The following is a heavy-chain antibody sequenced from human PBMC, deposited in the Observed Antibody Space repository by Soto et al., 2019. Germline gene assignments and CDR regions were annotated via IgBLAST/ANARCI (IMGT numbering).Heavy chain of an antibody. J-gene: IGHJ4*02. CDR1: GGTFSSYT. Sequence: QVQLVQSGAEVKKPGSSVKVSCKASGGTFSSYTISWVRQAPGQGLAWMGRIIPILGIANYALKFQGRVTITADEATSTAYMELSSLGAEDTAVYYCAVGGGSGEPKNWGQGTLVIVSS. CDR3: AVGGGSGEPKN. CDR2: IIPILGIA. V-gene: IGHV1-69*02. D-gene: IGHD3-10*01.